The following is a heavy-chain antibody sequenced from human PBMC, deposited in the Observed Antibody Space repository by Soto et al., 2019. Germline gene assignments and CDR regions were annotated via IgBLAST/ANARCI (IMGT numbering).Heavy chain of an antibody. J-gene: IGHJ6*02. V-gene: IGHV2-70*01. CDR1: GFSLSTSGMC. D-gene: IGHD3-10*01. CDR3: ARLPTMVRGVHYGMDV. Sequence: SGPTLVNPTQTLTLTCTFSGFSLSTSGMCVSWIRQPPGKALEWLALIDWDDDEYYSTSLKTRLTISKDTSKNQVVLTMTNMDPVDTATYYCARLPTMVRGVHYGMDVWGQGTTVTVSS. CDR2: IDWDDDE.